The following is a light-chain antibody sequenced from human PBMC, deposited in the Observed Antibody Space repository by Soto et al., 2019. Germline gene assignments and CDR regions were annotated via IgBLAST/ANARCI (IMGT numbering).Light chain of an antibody. V-gene: IGKV3-20*01. CDR1: QSVSSSY. CDR3: QQFGNSPFT. Sequence: EIVLTQSPGTLSLSPGERATLSCRASQSVSSSYLAWYQQKPGQAPRLLIYGASSRPSGIPDRLGGSGSGTDFTLTISRLQPAVFGVYDWQQFGNSPFTFGPGTKVDIK. J-gene: IGKJ3*01. CDR2: GAS.